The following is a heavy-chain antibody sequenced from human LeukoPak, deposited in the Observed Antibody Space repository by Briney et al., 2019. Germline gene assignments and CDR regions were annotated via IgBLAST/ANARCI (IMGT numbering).Heavy chain of an antibody. CDR2: IYYSGST. Sequence: PSETLSLTCTVSGGSISSYYWSWIRQPPGKGLEWIGYIYYSGSTNYNPSLKSRVTISVDTSKNQFSLKLSSVTAADTAVYYCARQNGDYRDFDYWGQGTLVTVSS. CDR1: GGSISSYY. CDR3: ARQNGDYRDFDY. J-gene: IGHJ4*02. V-gene: IGHV4-59*08. D-gene: IGHD4-17*01.